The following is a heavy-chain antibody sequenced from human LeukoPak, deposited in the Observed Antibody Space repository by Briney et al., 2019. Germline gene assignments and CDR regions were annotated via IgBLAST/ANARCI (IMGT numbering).Heavy chain of an antibody. CDR2: IYYSGST. CDR3: AREGRYRYGYNEYHLYMDI. Sequence: SETLSLTCTVSGGSISSGNYYWSWIRQPAGKGLEWIGYIYYSGSTNYNPSLKSRVTISVDTSKNQFSLKLSSVTAAETAVYYCAREGRYRYGYNEYHLYMDIWGKGTTVTVSS. CDR1: GGSISSGNYY. V-gene: IGHV4-61*10. D-gene: IGHD5-18*01. J-gene: IGHJ6*03.